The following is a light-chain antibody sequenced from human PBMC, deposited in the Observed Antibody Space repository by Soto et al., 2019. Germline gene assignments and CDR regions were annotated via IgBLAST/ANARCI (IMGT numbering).Light chain of an antibody. Sequence: QLVLTQSSSASASLGSSVTLTCTLSSGHSRYYIAWHQQPPGKAPRYLMKLEGGGSYIRGSGVPDRFSGSSTAADRDLTISNIQDEDESYYHSETWDGNIQVFGGGTKVTVL. V-gene: IGLV4-60*02. CDR3: ETWDGNIQV. CDR1: SGHSRYY. J-gene: IGLJ3*02. CDR2: LEGGGSY.